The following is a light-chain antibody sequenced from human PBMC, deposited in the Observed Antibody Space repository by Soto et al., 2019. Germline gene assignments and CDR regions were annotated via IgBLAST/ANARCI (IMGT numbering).Light chain of an antibody. J-gene: IGLJ3*02. Sequence: QSVLTQAPSVSGAPGQRVTISCTGSSSNIGAGYDVQWYQHLPGTAPKLLIHGNTNRPSGVPDRFSGSKSGTSASLAITALQADDEGDYYCQSYDTTLSSWVFGGGTKVTVL. CDR3: QSYDTTLSSWV. V-gene: IGLV1-40*01. CDR1: SSNIGAGYD. CDR2: GNT.